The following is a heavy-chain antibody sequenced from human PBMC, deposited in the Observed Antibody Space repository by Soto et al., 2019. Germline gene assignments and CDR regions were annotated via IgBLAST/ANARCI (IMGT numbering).Heavy chain of an antibody. D-gene: IGHD4-4*01. J-gene: IGHJ4*02. CDR1: EYTFASYA. Sequence: ASVQVSYKASEYTFASYAMHWVRQAPGQSLEWMGWINAGNGNTKYSQKFQGRVTITRDTSASTAYMELSSLRSEDTAVYYCARELQGLYYFDYWGLGTLVTVSS. V-gene: IGHV1-3*01. CDR3: ARELQGLYYFDY. CDR2: INAGNGNT.